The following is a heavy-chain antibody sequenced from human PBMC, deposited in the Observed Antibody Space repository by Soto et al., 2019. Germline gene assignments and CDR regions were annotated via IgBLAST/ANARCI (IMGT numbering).Heavy chain of an antibody. CDR3: ARTTGKLGITDFDY. CDR1: GDSVSSNSAA. V-gene: IGHV6-1*01. Sequence: PSQTLSLTCAISGDSVSSNSAAWNWIRQSPSRGLEWLGRTYYRSKWYNDYAVSVKSRITINPDTSKIQFSLQLNSVTPEDTAVYFFARTTGKLGITDFDYWGQGTLVTVSS. D-gene: IGHD7-27*01. CDR2: TYYRSKWYN. J-gene: IGHJ4*02.